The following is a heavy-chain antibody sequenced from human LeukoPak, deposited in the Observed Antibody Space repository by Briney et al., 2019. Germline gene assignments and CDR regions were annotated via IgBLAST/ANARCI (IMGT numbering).Heavy chain of an antibody. J-gene: IGHJ5*02. CDR3: ARDRIAYCSGGSCDLQS. CDR2: ISVHNGNR. D-gene: IGHD2-15*01. CDR1: GYTFTNCG. Sequence: ASVKVSCNASGYTFTNCGFSWVRQPPGQGQGWMGWISVHNGNRNYAQKFQGRVTITTDTSTSKTYMELRSLRSDDTAVYYCARDRIAYCSGGSCDLQSWGQGTLVTVSS. V-gene: IGHV1-18*01.